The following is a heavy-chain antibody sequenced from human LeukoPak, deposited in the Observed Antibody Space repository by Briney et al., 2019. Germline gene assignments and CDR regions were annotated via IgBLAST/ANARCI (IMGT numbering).Heavy chain of an antibody. Sequence: GGSLRLSCAASGFTFRSYAMSWVRQAPGKGLEWVSGISGSGGSTYYADSVKGRFTISRDNSKNTLYLQMNSLRAEDTAVYYCAKRRDGYTHSDYWGQGTLVTVSS. CDR2: ISGSGGST. D-gene: IGHD5-24*01. CDR3: AKRRDGYTHSDY. V-gene: IGHV3-23*01. CDR1: GFTFRSYA. J-gene: IGHJ4*02.